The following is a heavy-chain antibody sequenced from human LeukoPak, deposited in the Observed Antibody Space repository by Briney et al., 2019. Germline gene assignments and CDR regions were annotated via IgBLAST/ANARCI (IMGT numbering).Heavy chain of an antibody. V-gene: IGHV1-69*06. Sequence: SVTVSCTASVGTFTSYAISWVRQAPRQGLEWMGGIIPIFGTANNAQKFHGRVTITADKSTSTAYMELSSLRSEDTAVYYCARSIAVAGIGEGFDYWGQGTLVTVSS. CDR2: IIPIFGTA. CDR3: ARSIAVAGIGEGFDY. D-gene: IGHD6-19*01. CDR1: VGTFTSYA. J-gene: IGHJ4*02.